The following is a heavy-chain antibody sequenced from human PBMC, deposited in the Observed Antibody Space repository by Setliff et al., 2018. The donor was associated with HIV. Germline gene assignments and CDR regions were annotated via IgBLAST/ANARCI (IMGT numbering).Heavy chain of an antibody. CDR2: IKQDGSEK. CDR3: ATDLLWFGERGFDY. D-gene: IGHD3-10*01. CDR1: GFDFSYFG. Sequence: PGGSLELSCAASGFDFSYFGIDRVRQDTGKGLEWVANIKQDGSEKYYVDSVKGRFTISRYNAKNSLYLQMNSLRVEDTAVYYCATDLLWFGERGFDYWGQGTLVTVSS. V-gene: IGHV3-7*01. J-gene: IGHJ4*02.